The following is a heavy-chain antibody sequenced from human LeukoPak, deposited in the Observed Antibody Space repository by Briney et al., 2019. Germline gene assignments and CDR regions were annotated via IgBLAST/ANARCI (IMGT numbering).Heavy chain of an antibody. J-gene: IGHJ4*02. CDR2: IIPNSGAT. Sequence: EASVKVSCKASGYTFSGYYIHWVRQAPGQGLEWMGWIIPNSGATNYAQNFQGRVTMTRDTSISTAYMELSRLRSDDTAVYYCAREGIGGGLLKGYCSGGSCYGYWGQGTLVTVSS. V-gene: IGHV1-2*02. D-gene: IGHD2-15*01. CDR1: GYTFSGYY. CDR3: AREGIGGGLLKGYCSGGSCYGY.